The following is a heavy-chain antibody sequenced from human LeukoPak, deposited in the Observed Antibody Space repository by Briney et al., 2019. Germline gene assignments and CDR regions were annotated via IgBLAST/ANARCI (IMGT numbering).Heavy chain of an antibody. V-gene: IGHV3-64D*09. CDR1: GFSFSSYT. Sequence: GGSLRLSCSASGFSFSSYTMHWVRQAPGQGLEYVSTISTNGDNTYHADSVKGRFTISRDDAKHTLYLQMSSLRIEDTAVYYCYSSAWYGAFDVWGQGTMVTVSS. D-gene: IGHD6-19*01. CDR3: YSSAWYGAFDV. J-gene: IGHJ3*01. CDR2: ISTNGDNT.